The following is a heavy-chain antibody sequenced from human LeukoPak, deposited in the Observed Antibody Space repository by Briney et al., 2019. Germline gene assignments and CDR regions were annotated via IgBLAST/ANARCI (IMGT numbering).Heavy chain of an antibody. CDR1: GGTFSSYA. D-gene: IGHD3-3*01. V-gene: IGHV1-69*05. CDR2: IIPIFGTA. Sequence: GASVKVSCKASGGTFSSYAISWVQQAPGQGLEWIGGIIPIFGTANYAQKFQGRVTITTDESTSTAYMELSSLRSEHTAVYYCARWSGPVIGRYYFDYWGQGTLVTVSS. J-gene: IGHJ4*02. CDR3: ARWSGPVIGRYYFDY.